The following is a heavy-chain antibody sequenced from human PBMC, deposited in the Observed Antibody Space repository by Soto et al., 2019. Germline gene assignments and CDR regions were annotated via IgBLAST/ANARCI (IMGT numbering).Heavy chain of an antibody. CDR2: IIPIFGTA. CDR3: ARVSVRPPFYYYGIDV. J-gene: IGHJ6*02. Sequence: QVQLVQSGAEVKKPGSSVKVSCKASGGTFSSYAISWVRQAPGQGLEWMGGIIPIFGTANYAQKFQGRVTITADESTSTAYMDLSRLRSEDTAVYYCARVSVRPPFYYYGIDVWGQGTTVTVSS. D-gene: IGHD6-6*01. V-gene: IGHV1-69*01. CDR1: GGTFSSYA.